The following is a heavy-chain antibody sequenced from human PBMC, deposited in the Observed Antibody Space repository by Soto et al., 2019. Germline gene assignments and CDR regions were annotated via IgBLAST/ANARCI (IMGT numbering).Heavy chain of an antibody. CDR1: EYTFTSYD. D-gene: IGHD4-17*01. Sequence: SVKLSCKGSEYTFTSYDNNWVRQATGHALEWMGWMNPSSGNTGYAQKFQGRVTMTRNTSISTAYMVLSSLRSEDTAVYYCASGADYGDYGYYYYGMDVWGQGTTVTV. CDR3: ASGADYGDYGYYYYGMDV. CDR2: MNPSSGNT. J-gene: IGHJ6*02. V-gene: IGHV1-8*01.